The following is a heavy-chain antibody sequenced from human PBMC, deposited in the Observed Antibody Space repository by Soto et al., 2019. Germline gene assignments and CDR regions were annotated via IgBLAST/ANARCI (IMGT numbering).Heavy chain of an antibody. CDR2: ISSSSSYI. Sequence: EVQLVESGGGLVKPGGSLRLSCAASGFTFSSYSMNWVRQAPGKGLEWVSSISSSSSYIYYADSVKGRFTISRDNAKNSLYLQMNRLRAEDTAVYYCAREGSDYELEYWGQGTLVTVSS. J-gene: IGHJ4*02. D-gene: IGHD3-10*01. CDR3: AREGSDYELEY. V-gene: IGHV3-21*01. CDR1: GFTFSSYS.